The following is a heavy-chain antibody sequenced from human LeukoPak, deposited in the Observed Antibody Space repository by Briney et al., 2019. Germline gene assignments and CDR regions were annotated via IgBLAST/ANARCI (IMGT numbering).Heavy chain of an antibody. D-gene: IGHD1-1*01. Sequence: GGSLRLSCAASGFTFSSYAMSWVRQAPGKGLEWVSTISGSGGSTYYADSVKGRFTISRDNSKNTLYLQMNSLRAEDTAVYYCAKVVGWNDGQNDYWGQGTLVTVSS. J-gene: IGHJ4*02. V-gene: IGHV3-23*01. CDR2: ISGSGGST. CDR3: AKVVGWNDGQNDY. CDR1: GFTFSSYA.